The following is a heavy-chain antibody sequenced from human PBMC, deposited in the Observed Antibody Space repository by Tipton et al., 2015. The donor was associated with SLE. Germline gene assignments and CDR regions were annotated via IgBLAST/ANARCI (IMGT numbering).Heavy chain of an antibody. CDR3: AREGSGYPFDF. Sequence: TLSLTCAVYGGSFSGYYWSWIRQPPGEGLEWIGEINHSGSTNYNPSLKSRVTISVDTSKNQFSLKLSSVTAADTAVYYCAREGSGYPFDFWGQGTLVTVSS. V-gene: IGHV4-34*01. CDR1: GGSFSGYY. CDR2: INHSGST. D-gene: IGHD5-12*01. J-gene: IGHJ4*02.